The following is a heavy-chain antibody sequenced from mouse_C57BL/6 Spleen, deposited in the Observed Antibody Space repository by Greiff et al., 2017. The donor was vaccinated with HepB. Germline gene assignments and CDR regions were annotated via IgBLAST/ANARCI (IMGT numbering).Heavy chain of an antibody. CDR3: ARERFYDGFAY. V-gene: IGHV5-4*01. CDR2: ISDGGSYT. D-gene: IGHD2-12*01. J-gene: IGHJ3*01. CDR1: GFTFSSYA. Sequence: DVHLVESGGGLVKPGGSLKLSCAASGFTFSSYAMSWVRQTPEKRLEWVATISDGGSYTYYPDNVKGRFTISRDNAKNNLYLQMSHLKSEDTAMYYCARERFYDGFAYWGQGTLVTVSA.